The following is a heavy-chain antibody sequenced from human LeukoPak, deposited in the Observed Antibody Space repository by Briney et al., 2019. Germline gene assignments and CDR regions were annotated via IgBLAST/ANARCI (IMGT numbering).Heavy chain of an antibody. D-gene: IGHD1-1*01. J-gene: IGHJ4*02. CDR3: ARDNYS. V-gene: IGHV4-34*01. CDR1: GGSFSGYY. CDR2: INHSGST. Sequence: SETLSLTCAVYGGSFSGYYWSWIRQPPGKGLEWIGEINHSGSTNYNPSLKSRVTISVDTSKNQFSLKLSSVTVADTAVYYCARDNYSWGQGTLVTVSS.